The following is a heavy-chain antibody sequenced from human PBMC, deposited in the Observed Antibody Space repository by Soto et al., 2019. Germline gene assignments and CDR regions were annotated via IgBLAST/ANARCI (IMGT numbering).Heavy chain of an antibody. CDR2: IYYSGST. Sequence: SETLSLTCSVSGGSISSSSYFWGWIRQPPGKGLEWIGSIYYSGSTYYNPSLKSRVTVSVDTSKNQFSLKLSSVTAADTAVYYCARHPSNFWFDPWGQGTLVTVSS. CDR3: ARHPSNFWFDP. J-gene: IGHJ5*02. D-gene: IGHD4-4*01. V-gene: IGHV4-39*01. CDR1: GGSISSSSYF.